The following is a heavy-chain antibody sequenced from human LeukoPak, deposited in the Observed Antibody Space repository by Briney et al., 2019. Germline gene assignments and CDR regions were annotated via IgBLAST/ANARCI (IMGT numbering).Heavy chain of an antibody. V-gene: IGHV4-59*01. CDR1: GGSFSSYY. CDR3: AREHYGGNSDAFDI. D-gene: IGHD4-17*01. CDR2: IYYSGST. Sequence: SETLSLTCAVYGGSFSSYYWSWIRQPPGKGLEWIGYIYYSGSTNYNPSLKSRVTISVDTSKNQFSLKLSSVTAADTAVYYCAREHYGGNSDAFDIWGQGTMVTVSS. J-gene: IGHJ3*02.